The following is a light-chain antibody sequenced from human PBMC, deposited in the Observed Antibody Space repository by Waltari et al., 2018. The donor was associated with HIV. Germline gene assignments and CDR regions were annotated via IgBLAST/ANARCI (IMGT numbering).Light chain of an antibody. Sequence: QSVLTQPPSVSAAPGQGVVISCSGGSSNIGSNTANWYHHLPGTAPKLLLYSTDKGPSGVPDRFSGSKSGTSASLAITGLQSEDEGVYYCASWDDSLNGVIFGGGTKVTVL. V-gene: IGLV1-44*01. CDR2: STD. CDR1: SSNIGSNT. J-gene: IGLJ2*01. CDR3: ASWDDSLNGVI.